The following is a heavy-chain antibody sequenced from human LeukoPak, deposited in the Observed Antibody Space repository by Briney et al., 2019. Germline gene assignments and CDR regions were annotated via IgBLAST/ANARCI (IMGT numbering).Heavy chain of an antibody. D-gene: IGHD6-19*01. CDR2: INSDGRSR. V-gene: IGHV3-74*01. Sequence: GGSLRLSCAASGFTFSSYWMHWVRQAPGKGLVWVSRINSDGRSRSYADSVKGRFTISRANAKTTLFLQMNSLRAEDTATYYCARDVPSVAGTDYFDYWGQGTLVTVSS. CDR1: GFTFSSYW. CDR3: ARDVPSVAGTDYFDY. J-gene: IGHJ4*02.